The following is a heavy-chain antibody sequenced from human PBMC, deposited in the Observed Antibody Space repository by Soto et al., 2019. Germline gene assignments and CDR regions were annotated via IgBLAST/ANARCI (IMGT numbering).Heavy chain of an antibody. CDR1: GFTFSSYG. CDR2: ISYDGSNK. CDR3: AKDKHIVVVTATFDY. V-gene: IGHV3-30*18. Sequence: QVQLVESGGGVVQPGRSLRLSCAASGFTFSSYGMHWVRQAPGKGLEWVAVISYDGSNKDYADSVKGRLTISRDHSKNPPYLQMHSLRAEATSVYYCAKDKHIVVVTATFDYGGQGTLVTVSS. D-gene: IGHD2-21*02. J-gene: IGHJ4*02.